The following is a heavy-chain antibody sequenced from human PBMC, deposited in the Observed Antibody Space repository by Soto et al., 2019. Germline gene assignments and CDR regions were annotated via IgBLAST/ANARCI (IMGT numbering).Heavy chain of an antibody. CDR3: ATAYYYDSSGYYYEDFDY. D-gene: IGHD3-22*01. CDR2: IIPIFGTA. Sequence: ASVKVSCKASGGTFSSYAISWVRQAPGQGLEWMGGIIPIFGTANYAQKFQGRVTITADESTSTAYMELSSLRSEDTAVYYCATAYYYDSSGYYYEDFDYWGQGTLVTVSS. CDR1: GGTFSSYA. V-gene: IGHV1-69*13. J-gene: IGHJ4*02.